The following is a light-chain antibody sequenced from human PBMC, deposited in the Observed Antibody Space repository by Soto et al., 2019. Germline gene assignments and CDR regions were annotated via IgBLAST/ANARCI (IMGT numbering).Light chain of an antibody. CDR1: SRDVGGYNY. V-gene: IGLV2-8*01. J-gene: IGLJ1*01. CDR2: EVS. Sequence: QSVLTQPPSASGSPGQSVTISCTGTSRDVGGYNYVSWYQQHPGKAPKLMIYEVSKRPSGVPDRFSGSKSGNTASLTVSGLQAEDEADYYCRSYAGSNNYVFGAGTKVTVL. CDR3: RSYAGSNNYV.